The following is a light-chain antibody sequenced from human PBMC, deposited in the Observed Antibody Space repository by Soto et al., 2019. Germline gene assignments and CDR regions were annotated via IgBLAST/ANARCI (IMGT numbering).Light chain of an antibody. CDR2: GVS. V-gene: IGKV3-15*01. CDR1: QSISSN. Sequence: EVVMTQSPATLSVSPGERATLSCRASQSISSNLAWYQQKPGQAPRLLIYGVSTRATGIPARFSGSGSGTEFTLTISSLQPEDFATYYCQQVKSYPRTFGGGTKVEIK. J-gene: IGKJ4*01. CDR3: QQVKSYPRT.